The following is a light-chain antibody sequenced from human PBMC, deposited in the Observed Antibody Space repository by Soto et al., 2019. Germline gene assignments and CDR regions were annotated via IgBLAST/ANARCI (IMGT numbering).Light chain of an antibody. J-gene: IGKJ1*01. Sequence: EIVFTKSPVTLSLSPGQRATLFCRATEFIRVNYLAWYQQKSGQPPRLLIVAASDRARGVPDRFSGSGSGTDFSLTISRLEPEDFAAYYCQQYGSSGTFGHGTKVDIK. CDR3: QQYGSSGT. CDR1: EFIRVNY. CDR2: AAS. V-gene: IGKV3-20*01.